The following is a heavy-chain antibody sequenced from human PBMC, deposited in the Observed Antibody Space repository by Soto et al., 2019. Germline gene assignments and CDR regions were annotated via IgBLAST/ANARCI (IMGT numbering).Heavy chain of an antibody. CDR1: GGSISSGGYY. CDR3: ARGHCTDGGCYHLAS. D-gene: IGHD2-8*01. V-gene: IGHV4-31*03. J-gene: IGHJ4*02. CDR2: IYYSGST. Sequence: SETLSLTCTVSGGSISSGGYYWSWIRQHPGKGLEWIGYIYYSGSTYYNPSLKSRVTISVDTSKNQFSLKLSSVTAADTAVYYCARGHCTDGGCYHLASWGQGTLVTVSS.